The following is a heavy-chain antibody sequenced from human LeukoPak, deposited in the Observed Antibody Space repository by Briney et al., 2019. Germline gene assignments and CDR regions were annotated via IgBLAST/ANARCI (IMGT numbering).Heavy chain of an antibody. V-gene: IGHV3-30-3*01. Sequence: PGGSLRLSCAASGFTFSSYAMHWVRQAPGKGLEWVAVISYDGSNKYYADSVKGRFTISRDNSKNTLYLQMNSLRAEDTAVYYCASPKTPSGSYGDFDYWGQGTLVTVSS. D-gene: IGHD1-26*01. CDR2: ISYDGSNK. CDR3: ASPKTPSGSYGDFDY. CDR1: GFTFSSYA. J-gene: IGHJ4*02.